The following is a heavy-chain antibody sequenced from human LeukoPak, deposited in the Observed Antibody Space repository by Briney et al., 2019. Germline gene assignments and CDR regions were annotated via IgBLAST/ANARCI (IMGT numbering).Heavy chain of an antibody. CDR2: MDQDGGEI. Sequence: GGSLRLSCAASGFTFSKNWMSWVRQAPGKGLEWVASMDQDGGEIHYVDSVKGRFSISRDNAKNSLHLQMNSLTAEDTAVYYCARAYHPGGWFDPWGQGSLVTVSS. V-gene: IGHV3-7*04. CDR1: GFTFSKNW. CDR3: ARAYHPGGWFDP. D-gene: IGHD2-2*01. J-gene: IGHJ5*02.